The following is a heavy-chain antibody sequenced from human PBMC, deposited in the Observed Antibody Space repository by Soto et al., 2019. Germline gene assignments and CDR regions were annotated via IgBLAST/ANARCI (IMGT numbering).Heavy chain of an antibody. CDR2: IYYSGST. CDR3: ARYIVVVVAATPHDAFDI. CDR1: GGSISSSSYY. D-gene: IGHD2-15*01. Sequence: SETLSLTCTVSGGSISSSSYYWGWIRQPPGKGLEWIGSIYYSGSTYYNPSLKSRVTISVDTSKNQFSLKLSSVTAADTAVYYCARYIVVVVAATPHDAFDIWGQGTMVTVSS. J-gene: IGHJ3*02. V-gene: IGHV4-39*01.